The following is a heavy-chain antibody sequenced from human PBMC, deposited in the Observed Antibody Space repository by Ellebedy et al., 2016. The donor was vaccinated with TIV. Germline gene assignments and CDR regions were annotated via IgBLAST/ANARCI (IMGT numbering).Heavy chain of an antibody. V-gene: IGHV1-69*13. Sequence: SVKVSCXASGGTFSSYAINWVRQAPGQGLEWMGGIIPIFDTTNYVQKFQGRVTITADESTSTAYMELSSLRPEDTAVYYCARVSRYSGGWYKWFDPWGQGTLVTVSS. D-gene: IGHD6-19*01. J-gene: IGHJ5*02. CDR2: IIPIFDTT. CDR1: GGTFSSYA. CDR3: ARVSRYSGGWYKWFDP.